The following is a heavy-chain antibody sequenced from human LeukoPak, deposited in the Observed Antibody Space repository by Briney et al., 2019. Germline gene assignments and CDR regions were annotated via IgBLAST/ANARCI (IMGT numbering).Heavy chain of an antibody. Sequence: GASVKVSCKTSGYTFIGYYMHWVRQAPGQGLEWMGWINPKNGGANYAPSFQGRVTMTRDTSTSTVYMELSSLRSEDTAVYYCARGGIVVVPAALRLFDYWGQGTLVTVSS. D-gene: IGHD2-2*01. V-gene: IGHV1-2*07. CDR3: ARGGIVVVPAALRLFDY. CDR2: INPKNGGA. J-gene: IGHJ4*02. CDR1: GYTFIGYY.